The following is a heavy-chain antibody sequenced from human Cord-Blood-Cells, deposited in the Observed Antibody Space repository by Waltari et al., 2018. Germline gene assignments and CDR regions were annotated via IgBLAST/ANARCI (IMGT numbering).Heavy chain of an antibody. CDR1: GGSFSGYY. Sequence: QVQLQQWGAGLLKPSETLSLTCAVYGGSFSGYYWSWIRQPPGQGLEWIGEITHRGSTNDTPSRKSRFTISVDTSKNQFSLKRSSVTAADTAVYYCARGVIAAAATDAVDIWGQGTMVTVSS. CDR3: ARGVIAAAATDAVDI. J-gene: IGHJ3*02. V-gene: IGHV4-34*01. CDR2: ITHRGST. D-gene: IGHD6-13*01.